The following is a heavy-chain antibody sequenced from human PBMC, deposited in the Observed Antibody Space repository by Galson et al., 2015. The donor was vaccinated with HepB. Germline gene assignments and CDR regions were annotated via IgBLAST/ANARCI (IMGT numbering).Heavy chain of an antibody. D-gene: IGHD3-22*01. Sequence: SVKVSCKASGGTFSSYAISWVRQAPGQGLEWMGGIIPIFGTANYAQKFQGRVTITADESTSTAYMELSSLRSEDTAVYYCARYYDSLDAFDIWGQGTMVTVSS. CDR2: IIPIFGTA. V-gene: IGHV1-69*13. CDR3: ARYYDSLDAFDI. J-gene: IGHJ3*02. CDR1: GGTFSSYA.